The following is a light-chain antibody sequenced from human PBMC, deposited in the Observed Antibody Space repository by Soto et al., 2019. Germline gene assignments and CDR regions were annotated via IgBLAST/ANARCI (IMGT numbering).Light chain of an antibody. CDR3: KHVGT. Sequence: DIQMTQSPSTLSASVGDRVTITCRASQRISSWLAWYQQKPGKAPKLLIYKASSLESGVPSRFSGSGPGTEFTLTISLLQPDDFATYYCKHVGTFGQGTKVEI. CDR2: KAS. CDR1: QRISSW. V-gene: IGKV1-5*03. J-gene: IGKJ1*01.